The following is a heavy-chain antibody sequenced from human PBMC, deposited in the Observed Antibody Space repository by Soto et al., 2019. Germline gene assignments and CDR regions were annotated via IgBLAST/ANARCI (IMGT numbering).Heavy chain of an antibody. J-gene: IGHJ3*02. V-gene: IGHV1-18*01. CDR3: ARVRMPGYCSGGSCYSDAFDI. Sequence: ASVKVSCKASGYTFTTYGISWVRQAPGQGLEWMGWISAYNGNTNYAQKLQGRVTMTTDTSTSTAYMELRSLRSDDTAVYYCARVRMPGYCSGGSCYSDAFDIWG. D-gene: IGHD2-15*01. CDR1: GYTFTTYG. CDR2: ISAYNGNT.